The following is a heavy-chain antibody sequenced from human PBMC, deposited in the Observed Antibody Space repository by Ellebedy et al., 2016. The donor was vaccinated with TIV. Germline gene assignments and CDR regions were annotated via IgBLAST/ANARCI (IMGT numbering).Heavy chain of an antibody. CDR1: GFTFSTYS. V-gene: IGHV3-21*01. J-gene: IGHJ5*02. Sequence: PGGSLRLSCAASGFTFSTYSMNWVRQAPGKGLEWVSSISSTGGYIYYADSVKGRFIISRDNAKNSLYLQMNSLRADDTAIYYCARDADSGYVTGVNWFDPWGQGTLVIVSS. D-gene: IGHD5-12*01. CDR3: ARDADSGYVTGVNWFDP. CDR2: ISSTGGYI.